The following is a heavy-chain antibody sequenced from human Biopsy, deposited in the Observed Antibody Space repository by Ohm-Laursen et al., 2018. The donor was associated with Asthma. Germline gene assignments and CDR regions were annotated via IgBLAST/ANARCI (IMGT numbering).Heavy chain of an antibody. Sequence: SLRLSCAASGRHFGSYNMHWARQAPGKGLEWVAVITFDGSTQHYGDSVKGRFTISRDNSKNMLFLQMNRLRAEDTAVYYCSRDTLGYYFDIWGQGTQVTVSS. D-gene: IGHD3-9*01. CDR3: SRDTLGYYFDI. V-gene: IGHV3-30-3*01. CDR1: GRHFGSYN. J-gene: IGHJ4*02. CDR2: ITFDGSTQ.